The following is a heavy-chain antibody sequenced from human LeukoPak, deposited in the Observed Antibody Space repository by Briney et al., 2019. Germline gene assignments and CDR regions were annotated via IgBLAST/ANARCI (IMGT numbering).Heavy chain of an antibody. J-gene: IGHJ4*02. V-gene: IGHV3-53*01. CDR2: IYSSDST. CDR1: GFTVGSNY. D-gene: IGHD1-7*01. Sequence: GGSLRLSCAASGFTVGSNYMSWVRQAPGKGLEWVSVIYSSDSTYYADSVKGRFTISRDNSKNTLYLQMNSLRAEDTAVYYCARGNWNYPFDYWGQGTLVTVSS. CDR3: ARGNWNYPFDY.